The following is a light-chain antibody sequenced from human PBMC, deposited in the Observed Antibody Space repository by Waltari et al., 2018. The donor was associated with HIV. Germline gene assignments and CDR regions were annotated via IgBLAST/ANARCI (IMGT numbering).Light chain of an antibody. CDR2: WAS. J-gene: IGKJ4*01. Sequence: DIVMTQSPDSLAVSLGERATINCKSSQSVLYSSNNKNYLAWYQQKPGQPPKLLIYWASTRESGVPDLFSGSGSGTDFTLTISSLQAEDVAVYYCQQYYSTPLTFGGGTTVEIK. CDR1: QSVLYSSNNKNY. V-gene: IGKV4-1*01. CDR3: QQYYSTPLT.